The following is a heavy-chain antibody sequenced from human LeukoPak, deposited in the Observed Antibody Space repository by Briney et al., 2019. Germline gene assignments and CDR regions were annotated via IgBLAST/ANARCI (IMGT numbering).Heavy chain of an antibody. CDR1: GGSISSSSYY. J-gene: IGHJ6*03. D-gene: IGHD3-22*01. CDR3: ARDRFDDSSGYYYHYSYYRDV. CDR2: IYYSGNT. Sequence: KPSETLSLTCTVSGGSISSSSYYWGWIRQPPGKGLEWIGSIYYSGNTDYNPSLNSRITISVETAKNQFSLKVSSVTAADPAIYYCARDRFDDSSGYYYHYSYYRDVWRKGTTVTVPS. V-gene: IGHV4-39*07.